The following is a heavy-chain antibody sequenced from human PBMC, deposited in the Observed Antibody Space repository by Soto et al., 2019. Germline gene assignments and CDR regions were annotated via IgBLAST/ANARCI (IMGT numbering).Heavy chain of an antibody. D-gene: IGHD2-2*01. CDR3: AKALPASWDAFDY. J-gene: IGHJ4*02. CDR2: ISYDGSNK. Sequence: GGSLRLSCAASGFTFSSYGMHWVRQAPGKGLEWVAVISYDGSNKYYADSVKGRFTISRDNSKNTLYLQMNSLRAEDTAVYYCAKALPASWDAFDYWGQGTLVTVSS. CDR1: GFTFSSYG. V-gene: IGHV3-30*18.